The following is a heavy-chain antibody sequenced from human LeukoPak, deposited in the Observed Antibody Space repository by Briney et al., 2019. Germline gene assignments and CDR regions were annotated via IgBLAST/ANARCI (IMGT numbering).Heavy chain of an antibody. D-gene: IGHD3-10*01. CDR2: ISSSSSAI. CDR3: ARDAHIVRGVNPLDY. CDR1: GFIFSSHA. V-gene: IGHV3-48*02. Sequence: GGSLRLSCAASGFIFSSHAVHWVRQAPGKGLEWVSYISSSSSAIYYADSVKGRFTISRDNAKNSLYLQMNSLRDEDTAVYYCARDAHIVRGVNPLDYWGQGTLVTVSS. J-gene: IGHJ4*02.